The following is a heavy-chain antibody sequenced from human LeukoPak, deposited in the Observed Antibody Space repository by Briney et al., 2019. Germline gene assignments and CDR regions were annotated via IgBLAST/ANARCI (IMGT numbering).Heavy chain of an antibody. V-gene: IGHV4-39*01. Sequence: SETLSLTCTVSGASITRSTYYWGWIRQPPGKGLEWIGCIYYSGSTYYNPSLKSRVTLSIDTSKSQFSLRLSSATAADTAVYYCARVMSFRYCSSTSCPPVYYMDVWGKGTTVTVSS. J-gene: IGHJ6*03. CDR3: ARVMSFRYCSSTSCPPVYYMDV. D-gene: IGHD2-2*01. CDR2: IYYSGST. CDR1: GASITRSTYY.